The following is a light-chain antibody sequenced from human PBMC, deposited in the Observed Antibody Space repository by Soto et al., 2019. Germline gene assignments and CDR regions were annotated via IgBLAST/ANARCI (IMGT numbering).Light chain of an antibody. CDR2: DVS. CDR1: QSVSSN. J-gene: IGKJ5*01. V-gene: IGKV3D-15*01. CDR3: QQSYSTPIT. Sequence: EIVMTQSPATLSVSPGERATLSCWASQSVSSNLAWYQQKPGQAPRLLIYDVSTRATGIPTRFSGSGSGTDFTLTISSLQPEDFATYYCQQSYSTPITFGQGTRLEIK.